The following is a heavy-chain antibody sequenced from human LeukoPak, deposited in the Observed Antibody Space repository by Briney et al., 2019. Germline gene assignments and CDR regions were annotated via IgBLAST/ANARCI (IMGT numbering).Heavy chain of an antibody. J-gene: IGHJ6*02. CDR2: INPNSGGT. CDR1: GYIFPDYY. CDR3: ARDGGYCSSGTICYSRAEYYYYGMDV. V-gene: IGHV1-2*06. D-gene: IGHD2-2*01. Sequence: ASVKVSCKGSGYIFPDYYIYWVRQAPGQGLEWMGRINPNSGGTNYAQKFQGRVTMTRDTSISTVYMELSRLRSDDTAVYYCARDGGYCSSGTICYSRAEYYYYGMDVWGQGTLVTVSS.